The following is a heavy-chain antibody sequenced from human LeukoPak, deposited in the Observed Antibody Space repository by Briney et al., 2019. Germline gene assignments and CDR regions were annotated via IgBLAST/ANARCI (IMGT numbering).Heavy chain of an antibody. CDR2: IYSGGST. CDR1: GFPVSSNY. CDR3: ARTDTMIVGERYFDY. V-gene: IGHV3-53*01. Sequence: GGSLRLSCAASGFPVSSNYMSWVRQAPGKGLEWVSVIYSGGSTYYADSVKGRFTISRDNSKNTLYLQMNSLRAEDTAVYYCARTDTMIVGERYFDYWGQGTLVTVSS. J-gene: IGHJ4*02. D-gene: IGHD3-22*01.